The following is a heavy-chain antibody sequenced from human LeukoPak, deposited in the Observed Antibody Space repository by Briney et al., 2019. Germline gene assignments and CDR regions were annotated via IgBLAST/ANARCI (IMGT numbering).Heavy chain of an antibody. CDR2: IRSKAYGGTT. J-gene: IGHJ4*02. Sequence: GGSLRLSCAASGFIFSDYYMSWVRQAPGKGLEWVGFIRSKAYGGTTEYAASVKGRFTISRDDSKSIAYLQMNNLKTEDTAVYYCTTNYYDSSGSKHYWGQGTLVTVSS. CDR3: TTNYYDSSGSKHY. D-gene: IGHD3-22*01. CDR1: GFIFSDYY. V-gene: IGHV3-49*04.